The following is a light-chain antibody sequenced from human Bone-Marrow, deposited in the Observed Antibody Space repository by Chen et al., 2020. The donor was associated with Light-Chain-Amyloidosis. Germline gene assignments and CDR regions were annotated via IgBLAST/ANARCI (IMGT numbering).Light chain of an antibody. V-gene: IGLV3-25*03. CDR3: QSADSSDTYEVI. CDR1: DLPTKY. J-gene: IGLJ2*01. Sequence: SYELTQSPSVSVSPGQTATITCSGDDLPTKYAYWYQQKPGQAPVLVIHRDTERPSGISERFSGSSSGTTATLTISGVQAEDEADYHCQSADSSDTYEVIFGGGTKLTVL. CDR2: RDT.